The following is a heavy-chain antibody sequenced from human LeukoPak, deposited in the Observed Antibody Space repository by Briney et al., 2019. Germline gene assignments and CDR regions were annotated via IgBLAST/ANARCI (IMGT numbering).Heavy chain of an antibody. CDR3: ARDRLEFDY. Sequence: PGGSLRLSCAASGFTFSPYSMNWVRQAPGKGLEWVSYISSSSTTIYYADSVKGRFTISRDNAKNSLYLQMNSLRAEDTAVYYCARDRLEFDYWGQGTLVTVSS. J-gene: IGHJ4*02. V-gene: IGHV3-48*01. CDR2: ISSSSTTI. CDR1: GFTFSPYS. D-gene: IGHD1-1*01.